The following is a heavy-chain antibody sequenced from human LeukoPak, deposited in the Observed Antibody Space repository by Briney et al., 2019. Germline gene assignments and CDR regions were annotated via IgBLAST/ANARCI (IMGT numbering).Heavy chain of an antibody. D-gene: IGHD2-21*01. J-gene: IGHJ3*02. CDR2: INPNRGGT. Sequence: GASVKVSCKASGYTFTCYYIHWVRQAPGQGLEWMGWINPNRGGTNYAQKFQGRVTMTRYTSISTAYMELSRLRSDDTAVYYCARDVDRYDITGKGLVDISGQGTMVTVSS. CDR1: GYTFTCYY. V-gene: IGHV1-2*02. CDR3: ARDVDRYDITGKGLVDI.